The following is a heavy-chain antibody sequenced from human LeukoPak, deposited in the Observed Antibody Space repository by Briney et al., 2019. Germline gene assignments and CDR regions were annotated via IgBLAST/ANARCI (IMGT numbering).Heavy chain of an antibody. V-gene: IGHV3-20*01. D-gene: IGHD1-26*01. Sequence: GGSLRLSCAASGFTFDDYGMSWVRQAPGKGLEWVSGINWNGGSTGCADSVKGRFTISRDNAKNSLYLQMNSLRAEDTALYHCARNVRVGATSKYYFDYWGQGTLVTVSS. CDR3: ARNVRVGATSKYYFDY. CDR1: GFTFDDYG. CDR2: INWNGGST. J-gene: IGHJ4*02.